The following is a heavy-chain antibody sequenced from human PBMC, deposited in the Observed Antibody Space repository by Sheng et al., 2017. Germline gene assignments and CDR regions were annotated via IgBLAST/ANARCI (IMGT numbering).Heavy chain of an antibody. D-gene: IGHD4-17*01. V-gene: IGHV4-39*07. CDR3: ARGRVTTYGDY. CDR2: VYYSGST. Sequence: QLQLQESGPGLVKPSETLSLTCTVSGDSITRSSYYWGWIRQPPGRAEWIGVVYYSGSTYYNPSLKSRVTISTDTSKNQFSLKLSSVTAADTAVYYCARGRVTTYGDYWGQGTLVTVSS. CDR1: GDSITRSSYY. J-gene: IGHJ4*02.